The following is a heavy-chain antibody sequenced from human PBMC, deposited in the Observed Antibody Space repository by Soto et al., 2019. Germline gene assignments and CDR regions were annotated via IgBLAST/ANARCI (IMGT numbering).Heavy chain of an antibody. CDR1: GASLSRYY. CDR2: NYATGDT. D-gene: IGHD1-26*01. CDR3: VGDGTKNLRDRFEP. V-gene: IGHV4-4*07. J-gene: IGHJ5*02. Sequence: SETLSPTCNVSGASLSRYYWSWIRQPPGKGLEWFGRNYATGDTDYNPPITRSICMSVDMSKKHCSLTLRSVTAADTAIYYCVGDGTKNLRDRFEPWGRGILVTVSS.